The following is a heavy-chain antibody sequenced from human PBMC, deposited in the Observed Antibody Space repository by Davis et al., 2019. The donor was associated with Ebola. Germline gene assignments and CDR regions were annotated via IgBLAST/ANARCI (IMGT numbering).Heavy chain of an antibody. D-gene: IGHD3-22*01. CDR3: ARGPKGFTMIDLDY. CDR2: ISSSSSYI. CDR1: GFTFSSYS. J-gene: IGHJ4*02. V-gene: IGHV3-21*01. Sequence: GESLKISCAASGFTFSSYSMNWVRQAPGKGLEWVSSISSSSSYIYYADSVKGRFTISRDNAKNSLYLQMNSLRAEDTAVYYCARGPKGFTMIDLDYWGQGTLVTVSS.